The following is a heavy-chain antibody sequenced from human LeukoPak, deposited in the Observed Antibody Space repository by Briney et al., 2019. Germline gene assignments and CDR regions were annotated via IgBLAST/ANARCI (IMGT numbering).Heavy chain of an antibody. CDR1: GGSISGYY. CDR2: IYYSGST. V-gene: IGHV4-59*01. Sequence: SETLSLTCTVSGGSISGYYWSWIRQPPGKGLEWIGYIYYSGSTNYNPSLKSRVTISVDTSKNQFSLKLSSVTAADTAVYYCARAVREGRMDYWGQGTLVTVSS. CDR3: ARAVREGRMDY. J-gene: IGHJ4*02. D-gene: IGHD3-10*01.